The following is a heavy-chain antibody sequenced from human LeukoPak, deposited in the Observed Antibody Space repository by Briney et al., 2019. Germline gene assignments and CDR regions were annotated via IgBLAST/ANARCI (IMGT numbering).Heavy chain of an antibody. J-gene: IGHJ6*02. V-gene: IGHV3-23*01. CDR2: LGRTGEYK. D-gene: IGHD2-8*01. CDR3: VKDRPCDTCMPMDA. CDR1: GFAITDHH. Sequence: PGGSLRLSCAASGFAITDHHMDWVRQAPGKGLEWVAGLGRTGEYKYYADSVKGRFTISRDNSKDTVSLQMNSLRAEDSAIYYCVKDRPCDTCMPMDAWGQGTTVTVSS.